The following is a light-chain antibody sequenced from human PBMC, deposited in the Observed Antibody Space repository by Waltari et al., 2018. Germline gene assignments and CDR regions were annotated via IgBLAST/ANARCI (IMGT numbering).Light chain of an antibody. Sequence: EIEMTQSPATLSVSPGERATLSCRASQSVGDKLAWYQQKPGQAPWLLIYTKPIKANGTAARFSGSGYGTEFTLTSSSLQSEEFAVYHCQQYNNWSQTFGQGTKAETK. CDR2: TKP. J-gene: IGKJ1*01. CDR1: QSVGDK. CDR3: QQYNNWSQT. V-gene: IGKV3-15*01.